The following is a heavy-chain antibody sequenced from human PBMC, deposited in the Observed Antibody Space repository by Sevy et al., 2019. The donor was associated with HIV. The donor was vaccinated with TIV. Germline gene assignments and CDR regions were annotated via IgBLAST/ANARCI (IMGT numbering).Heavy chain of an antibody. Sequence: GVSLRLSCAASGITFSSYGMHWVRQAPGKGLEWVAFIRYDGSNKYYAESVKGRFTISRDNSKNTLYLQMNSLGAEDTAVYYCARGTPAFCTGGVCFNWFDPWGQGTLVTVSS. CDR1: GITFSSYG. V-gene: IGHV3-30*02. CDR3: ARGTPAFCTGGVCFNWFDP. D-gene: IGHD2-8*02. J-gene: IGHJ5*02. CDR2: IRYDGSNK.